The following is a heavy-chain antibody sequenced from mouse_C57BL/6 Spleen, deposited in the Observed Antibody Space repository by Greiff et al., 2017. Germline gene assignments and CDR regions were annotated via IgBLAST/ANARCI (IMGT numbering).Heavy chain of an antibody. CDR2: IRLKSDNYAT. V-gene: IGHV6-3*01. Sequence: EVKLVESGGGLVQPGGSMKLSCVASGFTFSNYWMNWVRQSPEKGLEWVAQIRLKSDNYATHYAESVKGRFTISRDDSKSSVYRQMNNLRAEDTGIYYCSTTYYGSSHFAYWGQGTLVTVSA. CDR1: GFTFSNYW. J-gene: IGHJ3*01. D-gene: IGHD1-1*01. CDR3: STTYYGSSHFAY.